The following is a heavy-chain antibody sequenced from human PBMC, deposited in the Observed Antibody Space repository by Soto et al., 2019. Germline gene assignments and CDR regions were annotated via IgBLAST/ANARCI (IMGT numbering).Heavy chain of an antibody. J-gene: IGHJ6*02. Sequence: SETLSLTCTVSGGSISSSSYCWGWIRQPPGKGLEWIGSIYYSGSTYYNPSLKSRVTISVDTSKNQFSLKLSSVTAADTAVYYCARHWNSSSWYYYYGMDVWGQGTTVTVSS. D-gene: IGHD6-6*01. V-gene: IGHV4-39*01. CDR1: GGSISSSSYC. CDR3: ARHWNSSSWYYYYGMDV. CDR2: IYYSGST.